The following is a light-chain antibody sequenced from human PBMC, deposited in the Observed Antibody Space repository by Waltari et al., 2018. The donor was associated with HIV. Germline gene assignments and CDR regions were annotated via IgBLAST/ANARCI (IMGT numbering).Light chain of an antibody. Sequence: QSVLTQPPSVSGAPGQRVTISCTGSSSNIGAGYDVHWYQQLPGTAPKLLIYVNSDRPSGVPDRFPGSKSGTSASLAITGLQAEDEADYYCQSYDSSLSGSVVFGGGTKLTVL. J-gene: IGLJ2*01. V-gene: IGLV1-40*01. CDR1: SSNIGAGYD. CDR2: VNS. CDR3: QSYDSSLSGSVV.